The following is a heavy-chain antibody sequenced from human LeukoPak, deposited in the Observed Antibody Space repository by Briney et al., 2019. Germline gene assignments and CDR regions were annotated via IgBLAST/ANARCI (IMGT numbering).Heavy chain of an antibody. V-gene: IGHV1-18*01. D-gene: IGHD3-16*01. CDR3: VRAPADPLRPFGMNV. Sequence: ASVKVSCKTSGHTFTSFGFSWVRQAPGQGLEWMGWISAYNGDTSYAQKLQGRVTMTTDSSTSTGYMELKNLRSDDTATFYCVRAPADPLRPFGMNVWGQGTTVIVSS. CDR1: GHTFTSFG. CDR2: ISAYNGDT. J-gene: IGHJ6*02.